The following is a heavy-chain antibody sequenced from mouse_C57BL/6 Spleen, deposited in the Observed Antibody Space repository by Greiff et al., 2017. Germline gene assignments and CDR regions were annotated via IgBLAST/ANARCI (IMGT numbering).Heavy chain of an antibody. CDR2: IDPSDSET. CDR1: GYTFTSYW. D-gene: IGHD4-1*01. CDR3: ARKASPGAWCAY. J-gene: IGHJ3*01. Sequence: VQLQQPGAELVRPGSSVKLSCKASGYTFTSYWMHWVKQRPIQGLEWIGNIDPSDSETHYNQKFKDKATLTVDKSSSTAYMQLSSLTSEDSAVYYCARKASPGAWCAYWGQGTLVTVSA. V-gene: IGHV1-52*01.